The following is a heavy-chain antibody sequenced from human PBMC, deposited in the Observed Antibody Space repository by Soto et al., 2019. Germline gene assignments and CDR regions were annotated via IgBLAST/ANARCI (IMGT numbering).Heavy chain of an antibody. Sequence: EVQLVESGGGLVQPGGSLRLSCAASGLTFSSFWMSWVRQAPGKGPEWVASINQDGNNKQYVDSVRGRFTISRDNAENSLYLQMNSLRAEDTAVYYCARDYRADWGPGTLVTVSS. CDR1: GLTFSSFW. D-gene: IGHD1-26*01. V-gene: IGHV3-7*01. CDR3: ARDYRAD. J-gene: IGHJ4*02. CDR2: INQDGNNK.